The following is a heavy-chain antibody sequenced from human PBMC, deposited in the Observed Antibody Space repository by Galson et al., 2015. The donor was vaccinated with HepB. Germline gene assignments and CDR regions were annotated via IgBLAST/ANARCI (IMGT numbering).Heavy chain of an antibody. CDR3: ARDPSSMATAGRADY. CDR2: IWYDGSKE. V-gene: IGHV3-33*01. D-gene: IGHD6-13*01. J-gene: IGHJ4*02. CDR1: GFTFSSFG. Sequence: SLRLSCAASGFTFSSFGMHWVRQAPGKGLEWVAVIWYDGSKEEYADSVKGRFTISRDNSDNSLYLQMNNLRAENTAVYYCARDPSSMATAGRADYWGQGTLVTVAS.